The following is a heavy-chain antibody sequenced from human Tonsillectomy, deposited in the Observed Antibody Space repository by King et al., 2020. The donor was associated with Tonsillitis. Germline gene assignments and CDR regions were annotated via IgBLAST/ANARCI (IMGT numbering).Heavy chain of an antibody. V-gene: IGHV1-2*02. J-gene: IGHJ5*02. CDR2: INPNSGGT. D-gene: IGHD3-10*01. CDR1: GYTFTGYY. CDR3: ARSGIPMVRGRHWFDP. Sequence: VQLVESGAEVKKPGASVKVSCKASGYTFTGYYMHWVRQAPGQGLEWMGWINPNSGGTNYAQKFQGRVTMTRDTSISTAYMELSRLRSDDTAVYYCARSGIPMVRGRHWFDPWGQGTLVTVSS.